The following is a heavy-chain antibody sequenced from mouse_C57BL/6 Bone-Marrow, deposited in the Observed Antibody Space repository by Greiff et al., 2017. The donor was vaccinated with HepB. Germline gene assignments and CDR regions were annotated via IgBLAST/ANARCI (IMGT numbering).Heavy chain of an antibody. CDR3: AHSIYYGNYGFAY. D-gene: IGHD2-1*01. CDR2: IYPGDGDT. Sequence: QVQLKQSGPELVKPGASVKISCKASGYAFSSSWMNWVKQRPGKGLEWIGRIYPGDGDTNYNGKFKGKATLTADKSSSTAYMQLSSLTSEDSAVYFCAHSIYYGNYGFAYWGQGTLVTVSA. V-gene: IGHV1-82*01. J-gene: IGHJ3*01. CDR1: GYAFSSSW.